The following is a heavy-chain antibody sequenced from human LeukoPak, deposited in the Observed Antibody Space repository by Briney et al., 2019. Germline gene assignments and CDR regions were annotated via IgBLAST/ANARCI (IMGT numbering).Heavy chain of an antibody. D-gene: IGHD3-3*01. CDR3: ARDPSITIFANRLDY. Sequence: GGSLRLSCAASGFTFSSYGMHWVRQAPGKGLERVAVIWYDGSNKYYADSVKGRFTISRDNSKNTLYLQMNSLRAEDTAVYYCARDPSITIFANRLDYWGQGTLVTVSS. J-gene: IGHJ4*02. CDR2: IWYDGSNK. CDR1: GFTFSSYG. V-gene: IGHV3-33*01.